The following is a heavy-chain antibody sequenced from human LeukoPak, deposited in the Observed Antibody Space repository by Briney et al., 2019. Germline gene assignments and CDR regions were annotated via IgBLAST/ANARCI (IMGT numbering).Heavy chain of an antibody. CDR2: IYYTGTT. J-gene: IGHJ3*02. V-gene: IGHV4-39*01. Sequence: SETLSLTCTVSGGSMNINNYYWAWIRQSPGKGLEWLGSIYYTGTTYYNPSLDHRVTISVDTSKNQFSLRLSFVTAADTAVYYCARPYDSSGYTDAFDIWGQGTMVTVSS. CDR1: GGSMNINNYY. CDR3: ARPYDSSGYTDAFDI. D-gene: IGHD3-22*01.